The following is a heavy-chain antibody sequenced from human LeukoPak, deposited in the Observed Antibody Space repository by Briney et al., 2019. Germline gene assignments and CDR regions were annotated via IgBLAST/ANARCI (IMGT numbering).Heavy chain of an antibody. CDR3: ATVLRYSSSWYSFDY. J-gene: IGHJ4*02. CDR2: FDPEDGET. CDR1: GYTLTELS. Sequence: ASAKVSCKVSGYTLTELSMHWVRQAPGKGLEWMGGFDPEDGETIYAQKFQGRVTMTEDTSTDTAYMELSSLRSEDTAVYYCATVLRYSSSWYSFDYWGQGTLVTVSS. D-gene: IGHD6-13*01. V-gene: IGHV1-24*01.